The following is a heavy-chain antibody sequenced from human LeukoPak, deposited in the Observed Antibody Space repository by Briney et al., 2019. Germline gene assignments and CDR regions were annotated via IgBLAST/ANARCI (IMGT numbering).Heavy chain of an antibody. V-gene: IGHV4-61*02. CDR3: ARVRRRNTSACSSSHEGFDY. CDR2: IYTSGST. D-gene: IGHD6-6*01. Sequence: SETLSLTCTVSGGSISSGSYYWSWIRQPAGKGLEWIGRIYTSGSTNYNPSLKSRVTISVDTSKNQFSLKLSSVTAADTAVYYCARVRRRNTSACSSSHEGFDYWGQGTLVTVSS. J-gene: IGHJ4*02. CDR1: GGSISSGSYY.